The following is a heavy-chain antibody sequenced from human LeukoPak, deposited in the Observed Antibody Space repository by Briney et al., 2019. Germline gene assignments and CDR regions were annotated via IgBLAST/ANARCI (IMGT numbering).Heavy chain of an antibody. CDR2: IWYDGSNK. CDR1: GFTFSSYG. D-gene: IGHD2-15*01. V-gene: IGHV3-33*06. Sequence: PGGSLRLSCAASGFTFSSYGFHWVRQAPGKGLEWVAVIWYDGSNKYYADSVKGLFHISRDNSKNTLYLQMNSLRAEDTAVYYCAKDGSGGGWKWFDPWGQGTLVTVSS. CDR3: AKDGSGGGWKWFDP. J-gene: IGHJ5*02.